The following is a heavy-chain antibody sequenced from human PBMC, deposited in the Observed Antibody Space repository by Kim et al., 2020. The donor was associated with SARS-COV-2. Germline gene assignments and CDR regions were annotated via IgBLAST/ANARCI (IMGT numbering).Heavy chain of an antibody. V-gene: IGHV3-43*01. Sequence: KGRFTISRENSKTSLYLQMNSLRTEDTALYYCAKGLWEDYYYSGMDVWGQGTTVTVSS. D-gene: IGHD1-26*01. J-gene: IGHJ6*02. CDR3: AKGLWEDYYYSGMDV.